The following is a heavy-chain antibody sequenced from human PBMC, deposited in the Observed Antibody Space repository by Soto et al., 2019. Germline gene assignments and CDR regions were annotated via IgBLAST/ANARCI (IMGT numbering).Heavy chain of an antibody. CDR2: VSYDGSEI. CDR3: VRDSYCSSTSCYDGY. Sequence: QVQLVESGGGVVQPGRSLRLSCAASGFTFSDYSMHWVRQAPGKGLEWVAVVSYDGSEIYYAESVKGRFTISRDNSKNTLYLQMSSLRREDTAVYYCVRDSYCSSTSCYDGYGGQGTLVTVSS. V-gene: IGHV3-30*03. CDR1: GFTFSDYS. J-gene: IGHJ4*02. D-gene: IGHD2-2*01.